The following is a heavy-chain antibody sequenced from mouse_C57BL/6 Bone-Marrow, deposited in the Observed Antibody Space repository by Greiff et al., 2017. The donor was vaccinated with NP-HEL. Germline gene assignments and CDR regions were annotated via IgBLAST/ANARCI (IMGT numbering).Heavy chain of an antibody. V-gene: IGHV5-17*01. CDR1: GFTFSDYG. D-gene: IGHD2-1*01. CDR2: ISSGSSTI. J-gene: IGHJ4*01. Sequence: EVKLMESGGGLVKPGGSLKLSCAASGFTFSDYGMHWVRQAPEKGLEWVAYISSGSSTIYYADTVKGRFTISRDNAKNTLFLQMTSLRSEDTAMYYCARSNGNSWGQGTSVTVSS. CDR3: ARSNGNS.